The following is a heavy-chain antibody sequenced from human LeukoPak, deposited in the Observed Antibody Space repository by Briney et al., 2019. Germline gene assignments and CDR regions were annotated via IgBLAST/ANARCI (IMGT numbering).Heavy chain of an antibody. CDR3: ARDLTSTVTNYYYGMDG. V-gene: IGHV6-1*01. CDR2: TYYRSKWYN. Sequence: SQTLSLTCAISGDSVSSNSAAWNWMRQSPSRGLEWLGRTYYRSKWYNDYAVSVKSRITINPDTSKNQFSLQLNSVTPEDTAVYYCARDLTSTVTNYYYGMDGWGQGTTVTVSS. D-gene: IGHD5/OR15-5a*01. CDR1: GDSVSSNSAA. J-gene: IGHJ6*02.